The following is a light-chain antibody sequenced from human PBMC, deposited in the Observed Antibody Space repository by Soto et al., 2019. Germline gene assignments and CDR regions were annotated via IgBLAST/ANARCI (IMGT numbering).Light chain of an antibody. CDR1: QAITND. CDR2: AAS. CDR3: LQHNSYPRT. Sequence: DIQMTQSPSSLSASVGDRVTITCRASQAITNDLSWYQQKPGEPPKLLIYAASTLHSGVPSRFSGSGSGTEFTLTISSLQPEDFATYFCLQHNSYPRTFGQGTKVEIK. V-gene: IGKV1-17*01. J-gene: IGKJ1*01.